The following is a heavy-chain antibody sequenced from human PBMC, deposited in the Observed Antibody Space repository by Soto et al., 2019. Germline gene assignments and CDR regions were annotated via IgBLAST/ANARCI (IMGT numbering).Heavy chain of an antibody. J-gene: IGHJ4*02. CDR3: ARAHGSGDVDY. V-gene: IGHV1-8*01. D-gene: IGHD4-17*01. CDR1: GYIFNIYD. Sequence: QVQLVQSGAEVKEPGASVKVSCKSSGYIFNIYDINWVRQAPGQGLEWMGSVNPNSGNTLYAQKFPGRITMTRSTSISTAYMELSSLTFDDTAVYYCARAHGSGDVDYWGQGTLVTVSS. CDR2: VNPNSGNT.